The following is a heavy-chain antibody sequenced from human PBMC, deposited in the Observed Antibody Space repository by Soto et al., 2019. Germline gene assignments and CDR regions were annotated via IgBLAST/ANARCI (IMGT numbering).Heavy chain of an antibody. Sequence: EVQLVESGGDLVQPGGSLRLSCAASGFTFSNFWMHWVRQVPGKGLVWVSRISGNGRTTNYADSVKGRFTISRDNAKKTLLVKKKRLRAGGPAGYYRGRGGEDSTCFPINAWGKGTPVTV. CDR3: GRGGEDSTCFPINA. D-gene: IGHD6-13*01. CDR1: GFTFSNFW. V-gene: IGHV3-74*01. J-gene: IGHJ6*03. CDR2: ISGNGRTT.